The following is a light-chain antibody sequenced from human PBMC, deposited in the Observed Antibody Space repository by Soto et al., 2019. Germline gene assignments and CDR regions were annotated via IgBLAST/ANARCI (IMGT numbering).Light chain of an antibody. CDR3: SSYTTRTTLYV. J-gene: IGLJ1*01. Sequence: QSALTQPGSVSGSPGQSISISCIGTSSDVGSYNYVSWYQLHPGKAPKLMIYEVSNRPSGVSNRFSGSKSGDTASLTISGLQAEDEADYYCSSYTTRTTLYVFGTGTKVTVL. CDR1: SSDVGSYNY. V-gene: IGLV2-14*01. CDR2: EVS.